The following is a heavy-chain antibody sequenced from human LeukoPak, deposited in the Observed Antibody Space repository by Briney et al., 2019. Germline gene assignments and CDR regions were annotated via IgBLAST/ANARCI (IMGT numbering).Heavy chain of an antibody. D-gene: IGHD5-12*01. CDR1: GGTFNSFA. J-gene: IGHJ6*03. CDR2: IIPMFGIT. V-gene: IGHV1-69*05. Sequence: SVKVSCKASGGTFNSFAISWVRQAPGQGREWVGRIIPMFGITNSTQKLQGRIAITTDESTSTAYMELSSLTSEDTAVYYCARENSWIRPYMDVWGKGTTVTVSS. CDR3: ARENSWIRPYMDV.